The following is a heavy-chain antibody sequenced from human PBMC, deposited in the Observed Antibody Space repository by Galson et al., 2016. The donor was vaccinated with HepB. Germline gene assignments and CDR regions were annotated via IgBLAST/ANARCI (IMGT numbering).Heavy chain of an antibody. D-gene: IGHD6-19*01. J-gene: IGHJ4*02. V-gene: IGHV3-23*01. Sequence: SLRLSCAASGFSFSNSGMSWVRQAPGRGLEWVSGITRSGDATHYADFVKGRFTISRDNSKNTLYLQMKSLRAEDTAVYYCAKGAEQWLVPGYFDYWGQGALVTVSS. CDR1: GFSFSNSG. CDR3: AKGAEQWLVPGYFDY. CDR2: ITRSGDAT.